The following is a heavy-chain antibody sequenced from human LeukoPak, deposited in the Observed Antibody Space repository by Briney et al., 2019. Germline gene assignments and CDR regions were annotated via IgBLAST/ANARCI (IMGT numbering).Heavy chain of an antibody. CDR3: ARVTYYYDRRGYYIEPVPPYY. V-gene: IGHV1-18*01. J-gene: IGHJ4*02. Sequence: GASVKVSCKASGYTFSKYGITWVRQAPGQGREWMGWISADNGNANYAQKVQGRVTMTTDTSTSTAYMELRSLRSDDTAVYYCARVTYYYDRRGYYIEPVPPYYWGQGTLVTVFS. D-gene: IGHD3-22*01. CDR2: ISADNGNA. CDR1: GYTFSKYG.